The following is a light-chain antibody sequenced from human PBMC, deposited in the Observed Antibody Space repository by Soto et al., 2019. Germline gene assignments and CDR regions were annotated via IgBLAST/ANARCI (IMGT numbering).Light chain of an antibody. CDR3: QQYGSSPET. Sequence: EIVMTQSPATLSVSPGERVTLSCRASQSVSSNLAWYQQKVGQAPRLLMFGASTRADGIPARFTGSGSGTEFTLTISRLEPEDFAVYYCQQYGSSPETFGQGTKVDIK. CDR1: QSVSSN. J-gene: IGKJ1*01. V-gene: IGKV3-15*01. CDR2: GAS.